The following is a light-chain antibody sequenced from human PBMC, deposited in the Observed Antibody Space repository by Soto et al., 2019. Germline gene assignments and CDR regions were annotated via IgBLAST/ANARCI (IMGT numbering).Light chain of an antibody. V-gene: IGKV1-5*01. CDR2: DAS. CDR1: QSISSW. CDR3: QQYNSPFT. Sequence: DIQMTQSPSTLSASVGDRVTITCRASQSISSWLAWYQQKPGKAPKLLIYDASILESGVPSRFSGSGSGTEFTLTISSLQPDDFATYYCQQYNSPFTFGHGTKVDIK. J-gene: IGKJ3*01.